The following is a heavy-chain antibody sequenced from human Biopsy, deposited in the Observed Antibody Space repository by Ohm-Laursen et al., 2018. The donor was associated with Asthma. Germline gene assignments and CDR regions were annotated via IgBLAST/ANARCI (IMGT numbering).Heavy chain of an antibody. CDR1: GGSISSGGYS. V-gene: IGHV4-30-2*01. CDR3: ARVKDGYNFDY. J-gene: IGHJ4*02. CDR2: IYHSGST. D-gene: IGHD5-24*01. Sequence: TLSLTCTVSGGSISSGGYSWSWIPQPPGKGLEWDGYIYHSGSTYYNPSFKSRVTISVDRSKNHLSLKLSSVTAADTAVYYCARVKDGYNFDYWGQGTLVTVSS.